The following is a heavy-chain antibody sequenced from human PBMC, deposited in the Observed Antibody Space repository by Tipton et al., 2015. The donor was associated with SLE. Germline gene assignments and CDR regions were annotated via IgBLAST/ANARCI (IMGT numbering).Heavy chain of an antibody. CDR2: ISAYNGNT. J-gene: IGHJ6*02. Sequence: QSGAEVKKPGASVKVSCKASGYTFTSYGISWVRQAPGQGLEWMGWISAYNGNTNYAQKLQGRVTMTTDTSTSTAYMELRSLRSDDTAVYYCARDCSSTSCQGYYYYGMDVWGQGTTVTVSS. D-gene: IGHD2-2*01. CDR1: GYTFTSYG. V-gene: IGHV1-18*01. CDR3: ARDCSSTSCQGYYYYGMDV.